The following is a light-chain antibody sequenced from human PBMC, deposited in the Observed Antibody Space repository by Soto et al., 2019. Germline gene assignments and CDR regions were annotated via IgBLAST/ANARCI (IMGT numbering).Light chain of an antibody. CDR1: QGVTTN. V-gene: IGKV3-15*01. J-gene: IGKJ5*01. Sequence: EIIMTQSPCTLSVSPGERATLSSMAAQGVTTNFAWYQQKSGQSPRLLIYDVSNRATGVPARFSGSGSETDFTLNISGVRSEDSAVYFCQQYNNWPFTFGQGTRLEIK. CDR3: QQYNNWPFT. CDR2: DVS.